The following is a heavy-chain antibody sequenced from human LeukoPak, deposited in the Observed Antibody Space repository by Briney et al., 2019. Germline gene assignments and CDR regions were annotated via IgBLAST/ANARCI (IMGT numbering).Heavy chain of an antibody. D-gene: IGHD6-19*01. CDR2: ISGSGGT. CDR3: AKLVGSSSGWVDY. Sequence: GGSLRLSCAASGFTFSNYAMSWVRQAPGKGLEWVSGISGSGGTYCADSVKGRLTISRDNSKNTLYLQMNSLRAEDTAVYYCAKLVGSSSGWVDYWGQGTLVTVSS. CDR1: GFTFSNYA. V-gene: IGHV3-23*01. J-gene: IGHJ4*02.